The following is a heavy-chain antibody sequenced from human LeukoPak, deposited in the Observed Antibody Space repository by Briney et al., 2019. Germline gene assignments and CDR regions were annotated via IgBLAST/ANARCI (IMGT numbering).Heavy chain of an antibody. J-gene: IGHJ5*02. D-gene: IGHD6-13*01. V-gene: IGHV1-8*03. CDR1: GHTFTSYA. CDR3: AREIRYSSSWSPGWFDP. CDR2: MNPNSSNT. Sequence: ASVKVSCKASGHTFTSYAINWVRQATGQGLEWMECMNPNSSNTTFAQKFQGRVTITADESTSTAYMELSSLRSEDTAVYYCAREIRYSSSWSPGWFDPWGQGTLVTVSS.